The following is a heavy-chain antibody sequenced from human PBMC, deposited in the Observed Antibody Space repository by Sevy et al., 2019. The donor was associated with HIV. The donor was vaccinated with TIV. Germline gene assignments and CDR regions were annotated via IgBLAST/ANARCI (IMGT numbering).Heavy chain of an antibody. J-gene: IGHJ4*02. CDR3: PRRGTGTSPFDS. V-gene: IGHV4-31*03. Sequence: SETLSLTCTVSGGSISSGGYYWTWIRQHPGKGLEWIGYIYYSGSTYYNPSLKSRVTISVDTSKTQFSLKLSSGTAAEMVVYYCPRRGTGTSPFDSWGQGTLVTVSS. D-gene: IGHD1-7*01. CDR1: GGSISSGGYY. CDR2: IYYSGST.